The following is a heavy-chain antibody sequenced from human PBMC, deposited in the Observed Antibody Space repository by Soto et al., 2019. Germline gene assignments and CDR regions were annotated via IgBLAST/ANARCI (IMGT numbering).Heavy chain of an antibody. CDR3: ARQHSGSYYFDY. CDR1: GFTFSSYA. CDR2: MSRNGGQT. V-gene: IGHV3-23*01. D-gene: IGHD1-26*01. Sequence: GGSLRLSCAASGFTFSSYAMSWVRQAPGKGLEWVSAMSRNGGQTNYVDSVKGRFTISRDNAENTLYLQINSLRAEDTAVYYCARQHSGSYYFDYWGQGTPVTVSS. J-gene: IGHJ4*02.